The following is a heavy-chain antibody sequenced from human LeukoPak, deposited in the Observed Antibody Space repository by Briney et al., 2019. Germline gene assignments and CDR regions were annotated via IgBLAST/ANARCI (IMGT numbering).Heavy chain of an antibody. CDR1: GGSISGYY. Sequence: PSETLSLTCTVSGGSISGYYWSWIRQPPGKGLEWIGSIYYSGSTYYNPSLKSRVTISVDTSKNQFSLKLSSVTAADTAVYYCARLWWELLFDYWGQGTLVTVSS. D-gene: IGHD1-26*01. CDR2: IYYSGST. CDR3: ARLWWELLFDY. J-gene: IGHJ4*02. V-gene: IGHV4-39*01.